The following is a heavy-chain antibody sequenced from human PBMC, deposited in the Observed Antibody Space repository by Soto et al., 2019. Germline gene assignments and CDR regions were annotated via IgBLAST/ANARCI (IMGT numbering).Heavy chain of an antibody. CDR1: GCSVSSGSYY. D-gene: IGHD6-6*01. J-gene: IGHJ6*02. Sequence: SETLSLPCPVSGCSVSSGSYYWSWIRQPPGKGLEWIGYIYYSGSTNYNPSLKSRVTISVDTSKNQFSLKLSSVTAADTAVYYCARVYSSSSDYYYGMDVWGQGTTVTVSS. CDR2: IYYSGST. CDR3: ARVYSSSSDYYYGMDV. V-gene: IGHV4-61*01.